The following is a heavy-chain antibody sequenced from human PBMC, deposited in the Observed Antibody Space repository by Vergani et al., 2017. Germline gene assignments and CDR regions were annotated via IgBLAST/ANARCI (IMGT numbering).Heavy chain of an antibody. V-gene: IGHV5-51*01. D-gene: IGHD2-21*01. Sequence: EVMLVQSGAEVKKPGESLKISCKYPESSFISNEIAWVRQMPGKGLQWMGNINPIDSKIAYSPSFQGQAIMSLDKSITTAYLQWRSLKASDTAIYDCTRHVPCGDGACLHFDHWGQGTRVTVSS. CDR2: INPIDSKI. CDR1: ESSFISNE. CDR3: TRHVPCGDGACLHFDH. J-gene: IGHJ4*02.